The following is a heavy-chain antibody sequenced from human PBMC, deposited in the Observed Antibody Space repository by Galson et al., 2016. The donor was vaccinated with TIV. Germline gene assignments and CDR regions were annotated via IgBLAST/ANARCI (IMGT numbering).Heavy chain of an antibody. CDR1: GFTFSNYW. J-gene: IGHJ4*02. D-gene: IGHD2-2*01. CDR3: ARDKARCSSDSCYLGSSFDY. V-gene: IGHV3-7*01. Sequence: SLRLSCAASGFTFSNYWMSWVRQAPGKGLEWVANIKEDGSEKYAVDSVQGRFTISRDNAKNTLYLQMNNLRVDDTAVYYCARDKARCSSDSCYLGSSFDYWGRGILVTVSS. CDR2: IKEDGSEK.